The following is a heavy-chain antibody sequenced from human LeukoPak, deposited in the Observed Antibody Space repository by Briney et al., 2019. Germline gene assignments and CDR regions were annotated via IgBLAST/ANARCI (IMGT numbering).Heavy chain of an antibody. V-gene: IGHV4-31*03. D-gene: IGHD3-22*01. CDR3: ARDYYDSSGYYYAFDY. Sequence: SETLSLTCTVSGGSISSGGYYWSWIRQHPGKGLEWIGYIYYSGSTYYNPSLKSRVTISVDTSKNQFSLELSSVTAADTAVYYCARDYYDSSGYYYAFDYWGQGTLVTVSS. CDR2: IYYSGST. J-gene: IGHJ4*02. CDR1: GGSISSGGYY.